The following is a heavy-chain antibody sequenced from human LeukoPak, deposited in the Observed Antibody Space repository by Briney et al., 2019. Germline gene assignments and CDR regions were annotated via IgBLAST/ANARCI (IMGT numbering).Heavy chain of an antibody. V-gene: IGHV4-61*02. CDR3: ARGYDYQDY. CDR2: IYTSGST. D-gene: IGHD4-11*01. J-gene: IGHJ4*02. CDR1: GGSISSGSYY. Sequence: SETLSLTCTVSGGSISSGSYYWSWIRQPAGKGLEWIGRIYTSGSTNYNPSLKSRVTISVDTSKNQFSLKLSSVTAADTAVYYCARGYDYQDYWGQGTLVTVSS.